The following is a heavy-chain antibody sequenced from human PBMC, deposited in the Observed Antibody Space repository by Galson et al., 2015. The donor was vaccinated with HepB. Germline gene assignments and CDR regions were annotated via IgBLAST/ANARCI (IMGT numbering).Heavy chain of an antibody. V-gene: IGHV1-69-2*01. D-gene: IGHD6-13*01. CDR3: ATGRIAAAGNGFDP. CDR1: GYTFTDYY. CDR2: VDPEDGET. J-gene: IGHJ5*02. Sequence: VKVSCKVSGYTFTDYYMHWVQQAPGKGLEWMGLVDPEDGETIYAEKFQGRVTITADTSTDTAYMELSSLRSEDTAVYYCATGRIAAAGNGFDPWGQGTLVTVSS.